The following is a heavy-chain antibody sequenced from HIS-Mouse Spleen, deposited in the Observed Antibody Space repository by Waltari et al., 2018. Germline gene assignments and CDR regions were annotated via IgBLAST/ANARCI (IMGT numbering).Heavy chain of an antibody. CDR2: IYHSGSP. CDR1: GYSISSGYY. Sequence: QVQLQESGPGLVKPSETLSLTCTVSGYSISSGYYWGWIRQPPGKGLEWIGRIYHSGSPYYNPDLKSRVTMSVDTAKNQFALELSAVTAADTAVYYCARALEYSSSWYYYYYGMDVWGQGTTVTVSS. V-gene: IGHV4-38-2*02. CDR3: ARALEYSSSWYYYYYGMDV. J-gene: IGHJ6*02. D-gene: IGHD6-13*01.